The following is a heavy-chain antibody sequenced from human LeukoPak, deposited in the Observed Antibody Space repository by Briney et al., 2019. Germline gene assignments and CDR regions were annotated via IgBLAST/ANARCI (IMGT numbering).Heavy chain of an antibody. J-gene: IGHJ3*02. CDR3: AKEEIWAFDI. D-gene: IGHD3-16*01. V-gene: IGHV3-66*01. Sequence: GGSLRLSCAASGFTVSSKYMNWVRQAPGKGLEWVSIIYGDGSTYYADSVKGRFTISRDNSKNTLYLQMNSLRAEDTAVYYCAKEEIWAFDIWGQGTMVTVSS. CDR2: IYGDGST. CDR1: GFTVSSKY.